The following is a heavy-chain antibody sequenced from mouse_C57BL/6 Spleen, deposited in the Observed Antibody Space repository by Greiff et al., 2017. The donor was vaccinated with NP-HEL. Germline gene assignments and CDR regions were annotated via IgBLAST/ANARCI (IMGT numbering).Heavy chain of an antibody. Sequence: EVKLMESGPGLVKPSQSLSLTCSVTGYSITSGYYWNWIRQFPENKLEWMGYISYDGSTNYNPSLKNRISITRDTSKNQFFLKLNSVTTEDTATYYCARGRSGAWFAYWGQGTLVTVSA. V-gene: IGHV3-6*01. CDR1: GYSITSGYY. J-gene: IGHJ3*01. CDR2: ISYDGST. CDR3: ARGRSGAWFAY. D-gene: IGHD4-1*01.